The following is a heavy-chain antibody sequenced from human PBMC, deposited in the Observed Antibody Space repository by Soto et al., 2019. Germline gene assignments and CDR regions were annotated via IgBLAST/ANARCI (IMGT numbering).Heavy chain of an antibody. V-gene: IGHV3-7*01. CDR1: GFTFSSYW. CDR2: IKQDGSEK. J-gene: IGHJ5*02. Sequence: GGSLRLSCAASGFTFSSYWMSWVRQAPGKGLEWVANIKQDGSEKYYVDSVKGRFTISRDNAKNSLYLQMNSLRAEDTAVYYCARDLEDWTNWFDPWGQGTLVTVSS. D-gene: IGHD3-3*01. CDR3: ARDLEDWTNWFDP.